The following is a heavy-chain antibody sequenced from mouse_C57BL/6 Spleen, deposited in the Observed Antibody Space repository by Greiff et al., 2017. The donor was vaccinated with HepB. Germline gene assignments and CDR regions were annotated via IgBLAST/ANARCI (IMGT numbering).Heavy chain of an antibody. D-gene: IGHD1-1*02. Sequence: EVNVVESGGDLVKPGGSLKLSCAASGFTFSSYGMSWVRQTPDKRLEWVATISSGGSYTYYPDSVKGRFTISRDNAKNTLYLQMSSLKSEDTAMYYCARHGMRYFDYWGQGTTLTVSS. CDR3: ARHGMRYFDY. J-gene: IGHJ2*01. CDR2: ISSGGSYT. V-gene: IGHV5-6*01. CDR1: GFTFSSYG.